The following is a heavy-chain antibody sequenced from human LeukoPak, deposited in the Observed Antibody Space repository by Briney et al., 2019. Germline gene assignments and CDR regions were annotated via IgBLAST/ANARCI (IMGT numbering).Heavy chain of an antibody. CDR3: ARGRRNPTYYYYYYMDV. CDR1: GGSISSYY. V-gene: IGHV4-59*06. J-gene: IGHJ6*03. CDR2: NYYSGST. Sequence: SETLSLTCTVSGGSISSYYWSWIRQHPGKGLEWIGYNYYSGSTYYNPSLKSRVTISVDTSKNQFSLKLSSVTAADTAVYYCARGRRNPTYYYYYYMDVWGKGTTVTVSS.